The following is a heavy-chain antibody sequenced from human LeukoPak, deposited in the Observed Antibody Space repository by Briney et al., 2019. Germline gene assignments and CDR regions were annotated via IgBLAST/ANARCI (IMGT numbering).Heavy chain of an antibody. V-gene: IGHV1-69*13. Sequence: GASVKVSCKASGGTFSSYAISWVRQAPGQGLEWMGGIIPIFCTANYAQKFQGRVTITADESTSTAYMELSSLRSEDTAVYYCARDGGFGIVSFDPWGQGTLVTVSS. CDR2: IIPIFCTA. CDR1: GGTFSSYA. CDR3: ARDGGFGIVSFDP. D-gene: IGHD1-26*01. J-gene: IGHJ5*02.